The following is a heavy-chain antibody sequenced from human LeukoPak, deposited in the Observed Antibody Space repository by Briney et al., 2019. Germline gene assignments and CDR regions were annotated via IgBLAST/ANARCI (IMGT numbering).Heavy chain of an antibody. V-gene: IGHV5-51*01. D-gene: IGHD1-26*01. J-gene: IGHJ4*02. CDR3: ASGLLGTYFYY. Sequence: GESLKIPCKGPGYSFSTYWIGWVRQIPGKGLEWMGIIYPDDSDTRYSPSFQGQVTISADKSISTAYLQWSSLKASDTAIYYCASGLLGTYFYYWGQGTLVTVSS. CDR1: GYSFSTYW. CDR2: IYPDDSDT.